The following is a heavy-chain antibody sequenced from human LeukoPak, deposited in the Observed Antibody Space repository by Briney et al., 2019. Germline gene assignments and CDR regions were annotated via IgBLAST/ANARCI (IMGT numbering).Heavy chain of an antibody. CDR2: IYHTGAT. CDR1: GYSISSGYF. V-gene: IGHV4-38-2*02. Sequence: PSETLSLTCAVSGYSISSGYFWVWIRQPPGKGLEWFGSIYHTGATYYNPSLRSPVTISVDTSKNEFSLELNSVTAADTAVYYCARDLGLTISDNWFDPWGQGTLVTVSS. D-gene: IGHD3-9*01. CDR3: ARDLGLTISDNWFDP. J-gene: IGHJ5*02.